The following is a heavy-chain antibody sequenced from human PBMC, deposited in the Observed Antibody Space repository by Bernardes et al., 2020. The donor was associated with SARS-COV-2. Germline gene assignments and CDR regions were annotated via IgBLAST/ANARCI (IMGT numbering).Heavy chain of an antibody. Sequence: GSLRLSCEVSGFTFSEHYMSWIRQAPGKGLEWVAYITTDGATYYADFVKGRFTISRDNSRTTLYLQMNSLRAEDTAVYYCATFFYASGSPSGAFDSWGQGTLVTVSS. V-gene: IGHV3-53*01. CDR3: ATFFYASGSPSGAFDS. D-gene: IGHD3-10*01. CDR2: ITTDGAT. CDR1: GFTFSEHY. J-gene: IGHJ4*02.